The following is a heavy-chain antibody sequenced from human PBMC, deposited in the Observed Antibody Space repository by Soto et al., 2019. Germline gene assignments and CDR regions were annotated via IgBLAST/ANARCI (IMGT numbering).Heavy chain of an antibody. Sequence: QVQLVQSGAEVKKPGSSVKVSCKASGGTFSSYTISWVRQAPGQGLEWMGRIIPILGIANYAQKFQGRVTITADKSTSTAYMELSSLRSEDTAVYYCAREFLTTVTTSWFDPWGQGTLVTVSS. D-gene: IGHD4-17*01. CDR1: GGTFSSYT. CDR2: IIPILGIA. CDR3: AREFLTTVTTSWFDP. V-gene: IGHV1-69*08. J-gene: IGHJ5*02.